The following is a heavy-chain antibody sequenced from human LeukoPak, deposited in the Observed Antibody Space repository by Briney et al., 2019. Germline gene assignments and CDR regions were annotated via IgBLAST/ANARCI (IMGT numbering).Heavy chain of an antibody. CDR3: AKDLLVRGIITILDY. D-gene: IGHD3-10*01. CDR1: GFTFSSYG. V-gene: IGHV3-30*18. CDR2: ISYDGSNK. J-gene: IGHJ4*02. Sequence: GGSLRLSCAASGFTFSSYGIHWVRQAPGKGLEWVAVISYDGSNKYYADSVKGRFTISRDNSKNTLYLQMNSLRAEDTAVYYCAKDLLVRGIITILDYWGQGTLVTVSS.